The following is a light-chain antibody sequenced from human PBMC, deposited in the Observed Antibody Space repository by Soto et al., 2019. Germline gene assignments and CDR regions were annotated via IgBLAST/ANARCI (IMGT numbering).Light chain of an antibody. CDR1: QSVSTN. CDR2: DAS. CDR3: HQYNNWPIT. Sequence: EIVMTQSPATLSVSPGERATLSCRASQSVSTNLAGYQQKPGQAPRLLIYDASTRATGLPARFSGSGSGTEFTITISSLQSEDFGVYYCHQYNNWPITFGQGTRLEI. J-gene: IGKJ5*01. V-gene: IGKV3-15*01.